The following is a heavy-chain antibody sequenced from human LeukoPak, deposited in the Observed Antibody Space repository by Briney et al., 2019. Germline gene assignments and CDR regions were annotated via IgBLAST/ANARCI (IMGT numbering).Heavy chain of an antibody. CDR2: ISAYNGNT. J-gene: IGHJ5*02. CDR1: GYTFTSYG. CDR3: ARSSLAVAGNGHWFDP. V-gene: IGHV1-18*01. D-gene: IGHD6-19*01. Sequence: AASVKVSCXASGYTFTSYGISWVRQAPGQGLEWMGWISAYNGNTNYAQKLQGRVTMTTDTPTSTAYMELRSLRSDDTAVYYCARSSLAVAGNGHWFDPWGQGTLVTVSS.